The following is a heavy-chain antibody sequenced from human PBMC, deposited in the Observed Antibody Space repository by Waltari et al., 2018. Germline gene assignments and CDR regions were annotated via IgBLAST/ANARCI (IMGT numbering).Heavy chain of an antibody. CDR1: AGSTSSHH. Sequence: QVQLQQSAPGLVKPSETLSLTCTVPAGSTSSHHLSWTRQPPAKGLEWIGRIYTSVSTNYNPSLKSRVTMSVDTSKNQFSLKLSSVTAADTAVYYCARDLPQDYDFWSGYSAFDYWGQGTLVTVSS. V-gene: IGHV4-4*07. CDR2: IYTSVST. J-gene: IGHJ4*02. D-gene: IGHD3-3*01. CDR3: ARDLPQDYDFWSGYSAFDY.